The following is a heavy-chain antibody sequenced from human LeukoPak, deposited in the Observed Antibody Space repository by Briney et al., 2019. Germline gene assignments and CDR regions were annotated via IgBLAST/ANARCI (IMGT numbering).Heavy chain of an antibody. J-gene: IGHJ5*02. CDR1: GFTVSSIY. Sequence: PGGSLRLSCAASGFTVSSIYVTWVRQAPGKGLEWVSVIYSGGYTYYADSVKGRFTISRDNSKNTVYLQMNSLRAEDTAVYYCARGLSYYDHWGQGTLVTVSS. V-gene: IGHV3-66*01. CDR2: IYSGGYT. CDR3: ARGLSYYDH. D-gene: IGHD3-10*01.